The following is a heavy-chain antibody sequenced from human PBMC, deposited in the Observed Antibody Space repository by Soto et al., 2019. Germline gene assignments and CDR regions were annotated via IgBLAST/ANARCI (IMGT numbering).Heavy chain of an antibody. Sequence: QEQLVESGGGLVKPGGSLRLSCAASGFTFSDAYMSWIRQAPGKGLEGVSYISHTSHYMKYSDSVEGRFTVSRDNAKNSLYPHMNCLRAEDTAVYYCAKTVGLGPFGHFTLWGRGTLVIVSS. J-gene: IGHJ2*01. V-gene: IGHV3-11*05. D-gene: IGHD1-26*01. CDR2: ISHTSHYM. CDR1: GFTFSDAY. CDR3: AKTVGLGPFGHFTL.